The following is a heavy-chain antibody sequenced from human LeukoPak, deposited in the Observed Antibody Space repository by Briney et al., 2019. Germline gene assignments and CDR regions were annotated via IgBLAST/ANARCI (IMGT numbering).Heavy chain of an antibody. Sequence: GGSLRLSCAASGFTVSSNYMSWVCQAPGKGLEWVSIIYSGGSTYYADSVKGRFTISRDNSKNTLYLQMNSLRAEDTAVYYCARDGADKVFDYWGQGTLVTVSS. D-gene: IGHD1-26*01. J-gene: IGHJ4*02. CDR3: ARDGADKVFDY. V-gene: IGHV3-53*01. CDR1: GFTVSSNY. CDR2: IYSGGST.